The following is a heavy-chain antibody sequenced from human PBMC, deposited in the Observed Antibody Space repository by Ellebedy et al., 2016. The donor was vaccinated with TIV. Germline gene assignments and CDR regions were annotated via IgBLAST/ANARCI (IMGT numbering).Heavy chain of an antibody. CDR2: IDHSGTT. V-gene: IGHV4-59*01. J-gene: IGHJ6*02. CDR3: ARKPFGFGNGQKYGMDV. Sequence: MPGGSLRLSCTVSGGSINGYYWTWIRQSPGNALEWIGEIDHSGTTKYKPSLNSRVTMSVDTSKKQISLKLSPVTAADTAVYYCARKPFGFGNGQKYGMDVWGHGTTVTVSS. D-gene: IGHD1-1*01. CDR1: GGSINGYY.